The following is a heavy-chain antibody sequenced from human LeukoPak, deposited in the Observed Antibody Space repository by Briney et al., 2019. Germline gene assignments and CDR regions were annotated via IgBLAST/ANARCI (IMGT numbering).Heavy chain of an antibody. Sequence: SETLSLTCAVYGGSFSGHYWSWIRQPPGKGLEWIGEINNSGSTNYNPSLKSRVTISVDTSKNQFSLKVNSVTAADTAVYYCARRPPGTIDYWGQGTLVTVSS. J-gene: IGHJ4*02. CDR3: ARRPPGTIDY. V-gene: IGHV4-34*01. CDR1: GGSFSGHY. CDR2: INNSGST. D-gene: IGHD1-1*01.